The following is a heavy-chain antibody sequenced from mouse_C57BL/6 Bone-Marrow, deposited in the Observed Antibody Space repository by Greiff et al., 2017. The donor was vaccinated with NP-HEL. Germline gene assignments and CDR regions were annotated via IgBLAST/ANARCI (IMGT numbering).Heavy chain of an antibody. D-gene: IGHD1-3*01. Sequence: VQRVESGAELARPGASVKLSCKASGYTFTSYGISWVKQRTGQGLEWIGEIYPRSGNTYYNEKFKGKATLTADKSSSTAYMELRSLTSEDSAVYFCARYNYSDAYWGQGTLVTVSA. CDR1: GYTFTSYG. J-gene: IGHJ3*01. CDR3: ARYNYSDAY. CDR2: IYPRSGNT. V-gene: IGHV1-81*01.